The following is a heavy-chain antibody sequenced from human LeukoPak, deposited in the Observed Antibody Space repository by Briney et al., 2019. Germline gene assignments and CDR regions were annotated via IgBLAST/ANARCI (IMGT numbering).Heavy chain of an antibody. Sequence: SETPSLTCTVSGGSISSGSYYWSWIRQPAGKGLEWIGRIYTSGSTNYNPSLKSRVTISVDTSKNQFSLKLSSVTAADTAVYYCARAPCGSGSCVNYFDYWGQGTLVTVSS. D-gene: IGHD3-10*01. CDR1: GGSISSGSYY. V-gene: IGHV4-61*02. CDR3: ARAPCGSGSCVNYFDY. CDR2: IYTSGST. J-gene: IGHJ4*02.